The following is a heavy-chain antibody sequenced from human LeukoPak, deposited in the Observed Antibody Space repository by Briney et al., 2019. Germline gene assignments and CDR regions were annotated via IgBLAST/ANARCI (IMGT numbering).Heavy chain of an antibody. CDR3: ARSYRGVVVVAATLSHYYYGMDV. V-gene: IGHV7-4-1*02. Sequence: ASVKVSCNASGYTFTSYAMNWVRQAPGQGLEWMGWINTNTGNPTYAQGFTGRFVFSLDTSVSTAYLQISSLKAEDTAVYYCARSYRGVVVVAATLSHYYYGMDVWGQGTTVTVSS. J-gene: IGHJ6*02. CDR1: GYTFTSYA. CDR2: INTNTGNP. D-gene: IGHD2-15*01.